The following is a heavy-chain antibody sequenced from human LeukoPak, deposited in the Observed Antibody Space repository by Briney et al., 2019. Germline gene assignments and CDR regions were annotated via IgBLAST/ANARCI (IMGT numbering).Heavy chain of an antibody. Sequence: SETLSLTCTVSGGSISSHYWRWIRQPPGKGLEWIGYIYYSGSTNYNPSLKSRVTISVDTSKNQFSLKLSSVTAADTAVYYCARGEWLYFDYWGQGTLVTVSS. CDR2: IYYSGST. D-gene: IGHD3-3*01. CDR1: GGSISSHY. J-gene: IGHJ4*02. CDR3: ARGEWLYFDY. V-gene: IGHV4-59*11.